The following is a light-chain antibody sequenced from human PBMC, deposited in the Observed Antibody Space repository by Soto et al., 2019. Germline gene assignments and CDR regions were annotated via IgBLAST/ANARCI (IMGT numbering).Light chain of an antibody. Sequence: QPVLTQSPSASASLGASVKLTCTLSSGHSSYAIAWHQQQPEKGPRYLMKLNSDGSHSRGDGIPDRFSGSSSGAERYLTISSLQSEEEADYYCQTWGTGIHVFGTGTKVTVL. CDR1: SGHSSYA. V-gene: IGLV4-69*01. CDR3: QTWGTGIHV. J-gene: IGLJ1*01. CDR2: LNSDGSH.